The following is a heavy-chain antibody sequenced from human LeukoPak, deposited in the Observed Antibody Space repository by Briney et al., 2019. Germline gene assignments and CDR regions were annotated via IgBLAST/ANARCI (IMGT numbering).Heavy chain of an antibody. V-gene: IGHV3-74*01. CDR3: ARGGRDDILTGSVPYYYYGMDV. CDR2: IQGDGSDT. Sequence: GGSLRLSCVASGFAFSNYWMDWVRQAPGKGLVWVSRIQGDGSDTTYADSVKGRFTISRDNAKNTLFLQMNSLRDEDTAVYYCARGGRDDILTGSVPYYYYGMDVWGQGTTVTVSS. J-gene: IGHJ6*02. D-gene: IGHD3-9*01. CDR1: GFAFSNYW.